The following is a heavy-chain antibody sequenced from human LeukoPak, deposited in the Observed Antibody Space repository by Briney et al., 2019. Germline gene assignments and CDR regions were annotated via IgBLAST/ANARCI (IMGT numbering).Heavy chain of an antibody. CDR1: GFTFSSYS. D-gene: IGHD3/OR15-3a*01. J-gene: IGHJ4*02. Sequence: PGGSLRLSCAASGFTFSSYSMNWVRQAPGKGLEWVSYITGSISTIYYTDSVKGRFTISRDNSKNSLYLQMNSLITEETALYYFEKDMDYQGFSYWGQGTLVTVSS. CDR2: ITGSISTI. CDR3: EKDMDYQGFSY. V-gene: IGHV3-48*04.